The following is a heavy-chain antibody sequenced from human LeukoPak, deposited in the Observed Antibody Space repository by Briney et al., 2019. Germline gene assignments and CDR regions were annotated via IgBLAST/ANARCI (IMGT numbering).Heavy chain of an antibody. CDR1: GGSMSSYF. CDR2: IYYSGST. V-gene: IGHV4-59*01. Sequence: SETLSLTCTVSGGSMSSYFWSWIRQPAGKGLEWIGYIYYSGSTNKNPSLKSRVTMSVESTNNQFSLKLNSVTAADTAVYYCARGYSTGSKRFSLYYYMDVWGKGTTVSVSS. CDR3: ARGYSTGSKRFSLYYYMDV. D-gene: IGHD6-19*01. J-gene: IGHJ6*03.